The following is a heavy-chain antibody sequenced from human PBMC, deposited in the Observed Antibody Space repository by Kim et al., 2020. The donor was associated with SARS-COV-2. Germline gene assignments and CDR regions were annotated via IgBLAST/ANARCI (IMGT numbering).Heavy chain of an antibody. D-gene: IGHD6-19*01. V-gene: IGHV1-69*04. J-gene: IGHJ3*02. CDR3: ARVLDPRIAVAGNDAFDI. Sequence: QGRVTITADKSTSTAYMELSSLRSEDTAVYYCARVLDPRIAVAGNDAFDIWGQGTMVTVSS.